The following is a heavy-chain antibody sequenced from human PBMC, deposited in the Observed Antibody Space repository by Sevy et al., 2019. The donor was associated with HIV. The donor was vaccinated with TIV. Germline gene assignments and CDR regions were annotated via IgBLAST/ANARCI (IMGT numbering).Heavy chain of an antibody. D-gene: IGHD2-15*01. CDR1: GFTFSSYA. CDR3: ARYPEVASKQDYYYYGMDV. CDR2: ISYDGSNK. V-gene: IGHV3-30-3*01. J-gene: IGHJ6*02. Sequence: GGSLRLSCAASGFTFSSYAMHWVRQAPGKGLEWVAVISYDGSNKYYADSVKGRFTISRDNSKNTLYLQMNSLRAEDTAVYYCARYPEVASKQDYYYYGMDVWGQGTTVTVSS.